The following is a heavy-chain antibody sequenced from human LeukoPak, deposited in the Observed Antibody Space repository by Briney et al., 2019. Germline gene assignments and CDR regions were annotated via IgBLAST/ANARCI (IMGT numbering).Heavy chain of an antibody. J-gene: IGHJ5*02. Sequence: GGSLRLSCAASGFTFSSYSMNWVRQAPGKGLEWVSSISSSSSYIYYADSVKGRFTISRDNAKNSLYLQMNSLRAEDTAVYYCARDDIVVVVAATFSWFDPWGQGTLVTVSS. D-gene: IGHD2-15*01. CDR2: ISSSSSYI. CDR1: GFTFSSYS. CDR3: ARDDIVVVVAATFSWFDP. V-gene: IGHV3-21*01.